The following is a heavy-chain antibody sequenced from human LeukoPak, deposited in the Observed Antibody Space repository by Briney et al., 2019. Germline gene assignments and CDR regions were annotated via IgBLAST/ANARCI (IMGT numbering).Heavy chain of an antibody. CDR3: ARVTEKQYLPFDS. D-gene: IGHD6-19*01. CDR1: GDSVSSNSAA. V-gene: IGHV6-1*01. J-gene: IGHJ4*02. Sequence: SQTLSLTCAISGDSVSSNSAAWNWIRQSPSRGLEWLGRTNYRSRWYNEYALSVKSRITINPDTSKNQFSLQLNSVTPEDTAVYYCARVTEKQYLPFDSWGQGTLVTVSS. CDR2: TNYRSRWYN.